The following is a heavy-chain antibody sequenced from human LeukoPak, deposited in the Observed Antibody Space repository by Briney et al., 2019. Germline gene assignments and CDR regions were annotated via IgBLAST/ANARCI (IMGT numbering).Heavy chain of an antibody. CDR1: GFTFSSYS. V-gene: IGHV3-21*01. J-gene: IGHJ3*02. D-gene: IGHD3-3*01. CDR2: ISSSSSYI. Sequence: PGGSLRLSCAASGFTFSSYSMNWVRQAPGKGLEWVSSISSSSSYIYYADSVKGRFTISRDNAKNSLYLQMNSLRAEDTAVYYCARDEEEWLAAFDIWGQGTMVTVSS. CDR3: ARDEEEWLAAFDI.